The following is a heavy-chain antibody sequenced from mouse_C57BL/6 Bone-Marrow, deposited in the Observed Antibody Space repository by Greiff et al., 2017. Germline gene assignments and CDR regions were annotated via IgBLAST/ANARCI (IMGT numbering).Heavy chain of an antibody. J-gene: IGHJ1*03. D-gene: IGHD6-1*01. Sequence: QVQLQQSGPGLVQPSQSLSITCTVSGFSLTSYGVHWVRQSPGKGLEWLGVIWSGGSTDYNAAFISRLSISKDNSKSQVFFKMNSLQADDTAIYYCASLSSPWYFDVWGTGTTVTVSS. CDR1: GFSLTSYG. CDR3: ASLSSPWYFDV. CDR2: IWSGGST. V-gene: IGHV2-2*01.